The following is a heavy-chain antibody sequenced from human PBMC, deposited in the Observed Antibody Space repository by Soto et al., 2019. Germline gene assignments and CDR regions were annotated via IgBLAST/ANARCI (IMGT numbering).Heavy chain of an antibody. Sequence: GGSLRLSCAASGFTFNSYAMSWVRQAPGKGLEWVSTISRSGGSTYYADSVKGRFTISRDNSKNTLYPQMNSLRADDTAVYYCAKDLVHGNYFDYWGQGTQVTVSS. CDR2: ISRSGGST. CDR3: AKDLVHGNYFDY. J-gene: IGHJ4*02. D-gene: IGHD3-10*01. V-gene: IGHV3-23*01. CDR1: GFTFNSYA.